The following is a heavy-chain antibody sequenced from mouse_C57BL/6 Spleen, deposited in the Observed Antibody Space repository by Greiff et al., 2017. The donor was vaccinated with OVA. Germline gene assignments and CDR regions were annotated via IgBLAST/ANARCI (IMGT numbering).Heavy chain of an antibody. CDR1: GYTFTDYN. V-gene: IGHV1-22*01. Sequence: EVQLQEPGPELVKPGASVKMSCKASGYTFTDYNMHWVKQSHGKSLEWIGYINPNNGGTSYNQKFKGKATLTVNKSSSTAYMELRSLTSEESAVYYCAREWLLLDAMDYWGQGTSVTVSS. CDR3: AREWLLLDAMDY. CDR2: INPNNGGT. D-gene: IGHD2-3*01. J-gene: IGHJ4*01.